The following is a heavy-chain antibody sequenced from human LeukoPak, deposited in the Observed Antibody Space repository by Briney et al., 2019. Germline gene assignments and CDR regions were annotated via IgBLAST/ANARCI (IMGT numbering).Heavy chain of an antibody. D-gene: IGHD3-10*01. J-gene: IGHJ4*02. CDR1: GYTFTSYG. Sequence: ASVKVSCKASGYTFTSYGISWVRQAPGQGLEWMGWISGYNGNTNYAPNIQDRVTMTTDTSTSTAYMELRSLRSDDTAVYYCGRALLGGSDIYTPFSYWGQGTLVTVSS. CDR3: GRALLGGSDIYTPFSY. V-gene: IGHV1-18*01. CDR2: ISGYNGNT.